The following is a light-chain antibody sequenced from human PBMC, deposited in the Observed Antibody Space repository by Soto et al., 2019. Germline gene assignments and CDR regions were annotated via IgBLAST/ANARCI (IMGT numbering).Light chain of an antibody. J-gene: IGKJ3*01. CDR3: QQYGSSRLT. Sequence: EIVLTQSPGTLSLSPGERATLSCRASPSVSSSYLAGYQQKPGQAPRRLIYGASSRAAGIPDRFSGSGSGTDFTLAISRLEPEDVEVYYCQQYGSSRLTFGPGTKVDIK. CDR1: PSVSSSY. CDR2: GAS. V-gene: IGKV3-20*01.